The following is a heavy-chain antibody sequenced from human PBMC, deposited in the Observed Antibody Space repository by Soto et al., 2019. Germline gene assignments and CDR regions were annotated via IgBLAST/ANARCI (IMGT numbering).Heavy chain of an antibody. CDR2: VYWSDEK. J-gene: IGHJ5*02. CDR1: GFSLKSSGVG. V-gene: IGHV2-5*01. Sequence: SGPTLVNPTQTLTLTCTFSGFSLKSSGVGVDWIRQPPGKALEWLALVYWSDEKRYSPSLKNRLTITKGTSKNEVVLTMTNMDPPDTATYSCAQTGYSLXTXTYYNVRWFDPWGQGILVTVSS. D-gene: IGHD3-10*01. CDR3: AQTGYSLXTXTYYNVRWFDP.